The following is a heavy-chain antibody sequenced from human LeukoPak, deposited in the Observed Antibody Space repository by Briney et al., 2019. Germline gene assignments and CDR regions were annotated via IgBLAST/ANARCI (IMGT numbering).Heavy chain of an antibody. CDR1: GGSFSGYY. D-gene: IGHD2-2*01. Sequence: PSETRSLTCAVYGGSFSGYYWSWIRHPPGKGLEWNGEINHSGNTNYNPSLKSRVTISVDTSKNHFALKLSSVTAADTAVYYCARGVHIVVVPAASMQPTDYYFEYWGQGTLVTVSS. CDR2: INHSGNT. CDR3: ARGVHIVVVPAASMQPTDYYFEY. V-gene: IGHV4-34*01. J-gene: IGHJ4*02.